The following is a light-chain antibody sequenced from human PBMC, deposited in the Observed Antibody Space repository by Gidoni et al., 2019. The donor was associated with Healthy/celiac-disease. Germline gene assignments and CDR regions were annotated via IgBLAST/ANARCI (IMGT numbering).Light chain of an antibody. CDR2: GAS. CDR3: QQYNNWPPWT. CDR1: QSVSSI. V-gene: IGKV3-15*01. J-gene: IGKJ1*01. Sequence: DIVTTPPPATKSVAPGEIATLSCRASQSVSSILAWYQQKPGQAPSLLIYGASTRATGIPPRFSGSGSGTEFTLTISSLQSEDFAVYYCQQYNNWPPWTFGQXTKVEIK.